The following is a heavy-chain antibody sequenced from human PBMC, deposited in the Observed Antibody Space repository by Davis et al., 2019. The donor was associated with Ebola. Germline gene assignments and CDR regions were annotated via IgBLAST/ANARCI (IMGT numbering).Heavy chain of an antibody. CDR3: TREKEVVIAIFDY. CDR1: GFTFGDYA. J-gene: IGHJ4*02. D-gene: IGHD2-21*01. CDR2: IRSKAYGGTT. Sequence: PGGSLRLSCTASGFTFGDYAMSWFRQAPGKGLEWVGFIRSKAYGGTTEYAASVKGRFTISRDDSKSIAYLQMNSLKTEDTAVYYCTREKEVVIAIFDYWGQGTLVTVSS. V-gene: IGHV3-49*03.